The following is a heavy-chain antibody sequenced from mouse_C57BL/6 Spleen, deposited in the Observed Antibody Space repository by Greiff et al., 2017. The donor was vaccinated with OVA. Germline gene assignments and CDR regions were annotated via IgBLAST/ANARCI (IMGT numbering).Heavy chain of an antibody. V-gene: IGHV1-74*01. CDR3: ACIYYDYDGFAY. J-gene: IGHJ3*01. CDR2: IHPSDSDT. CDR1: GYTFTSYW. Sequence: VQLQQSGAELVKPGASVKVSCKASGYTFTSYWMHWVKQRPGQGLEWIGRIHPSDSDTNYNQKFKGKATLTVDKSSSTAYMQLSSLTSEDSAVYYCACIYYDYDGFAYWGQGTLVTVSA. D-gene: IGHD2-4*01.